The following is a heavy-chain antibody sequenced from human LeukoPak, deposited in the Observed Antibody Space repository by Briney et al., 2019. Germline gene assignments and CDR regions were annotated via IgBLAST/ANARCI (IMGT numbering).Heavy chain of an antibody. D-gene: IGHD6-13*01. V-gene: IGHV3-7*01. CDR2: IKQDGSEK. CDR3: ARYSAAAGTGSWFDP. Sequence: GGSLRLSCEASGFTFSSYWMSWVRQAPGKGLEWVANIKQDGSEKYYVDSVKGRFTISRDNVKISLYLQMNSLRAEETAVYYCARYSAAAGTGSWFDPWGQGTLVTVSS. CDR1: GFTFSSYW. J-gene: IGHJ5*02.